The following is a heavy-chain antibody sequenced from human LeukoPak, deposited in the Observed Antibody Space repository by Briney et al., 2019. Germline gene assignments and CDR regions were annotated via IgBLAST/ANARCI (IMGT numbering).Heavy chain of an antibody. Sequence: GGSLRLSCAASGFTFSSYWMSWVRQAPGKGLEWVANIKQDGSEKYYVDSVKGRSTISRDNAKNSLYLQMNSLRAEDTALYYCARDSKNDYGDWWFDPWGQGTLVTVSS. J-gene: IGHJ5*02. CDR1: GFTFSSYW. V-gene: IGHV3-7*01. CDR2: IKQDGSEK. D-gene: IGHD4-17*01. CDR3: ARDSKNDYGDWWFDP.